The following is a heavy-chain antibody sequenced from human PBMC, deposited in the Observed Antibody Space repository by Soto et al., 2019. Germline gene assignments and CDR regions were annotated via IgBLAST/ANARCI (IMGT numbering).Heavy chain of an antibody. V-gene: IGHV3-30-3*01. J-gene: IGHJ6*02. D-gene: IGHD5-12*01. CDR1: GFTFSSYA. CDR3: ARDMATIHYYYYYGMDV. Sequence: GGSLRLSCAASGFTFSSYAMHWVRQAPGKGLEWVAVISYDGSNKYYADSVKGRFTISRDNSKNTLYLQMNSLRAEDTAVYYCARDMATIHYYYYYGMDVWGQGTTVTVSS. CDR2: ISYDGSNK.